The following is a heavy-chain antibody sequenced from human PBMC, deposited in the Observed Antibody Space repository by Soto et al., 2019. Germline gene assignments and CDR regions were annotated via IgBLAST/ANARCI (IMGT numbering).Heavy chain of an antibody. CDR3: ARSTLGSNWLDP. Sequence: SQTLSLTCAISGDSVSSNSVAWNWIRQSPSRGLEWLGRTYYRSKWNNDYALSVKSRITVNPDTSKNQFSPQLNSVTPEDTAVYYCARSTLGSNWLDPWGQGTLVTVSS. D-gene: IGHD3-16*01. CDR1: GDSVSSNSVA. J-gene: IGHJ5*02. CDR2: TYYRSKWNN. V-gene: IGHV6-1*01.